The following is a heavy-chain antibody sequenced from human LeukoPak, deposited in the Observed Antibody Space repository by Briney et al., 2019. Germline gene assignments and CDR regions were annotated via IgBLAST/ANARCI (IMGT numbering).Heavy chain of an antibody. CDR2: IFGGST. CDR1: GFSVSDNY. D-gene: IGHD4-17*01. V-gene: IGHV3-66*01. Sequence: GGSLRLSCVASGFSVSDNYMSWVRQTPGEGQEWVSVIFGGSTYYADSVKGRFTISRDNSKNTLYLQMDSLRAEDTAVYYCVKEARGTTVYYWGQGTLVTVSS. J-gene: IGHJ4*02. CDR3: VKEARGTTVYY.